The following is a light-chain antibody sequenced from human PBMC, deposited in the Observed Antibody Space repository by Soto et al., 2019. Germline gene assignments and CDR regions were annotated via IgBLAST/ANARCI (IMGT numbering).Light chain of an antibody. CDR2: DVS. V-gene: IGLV2-14*01. Sequence: VLTQPASVSGSPGQSITISCTGTSSDVGGYNYVSWYQQHPGKAPKLMIYDVSNRPSGVSNRFSGSKSGNTASLTISGLQAEDEADYYCSSYTTSSTYVFGTGTKVTVL. CDR3: SSYTTSSTYV. J-gene: IGLJ1*01. CDR1: SSDVGGYNY.